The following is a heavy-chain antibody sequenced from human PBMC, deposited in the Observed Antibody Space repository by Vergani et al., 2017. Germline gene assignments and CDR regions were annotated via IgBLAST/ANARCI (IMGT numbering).Heavy chain of an antibody. CDR3: AREYSSTSGRAFDF. CDR1: GFDFSSYI. D-gene: IGHD2-2*01. CDR2: VSTGTKSQ. J-gene: IGHJ3*01. Sequence: QLVESGGGWVQPGGSLRLSCVVSGFDFSSYIMNWVGQAPGKGLEWVSFVSTGTKSQSYAESVKGRFTISSDSAKNSLYLQMDSLRAEDTAVYYCAREYSSTSGRAFDFWGQGTKVTVSS. V-gene: IGHV3-48*01.